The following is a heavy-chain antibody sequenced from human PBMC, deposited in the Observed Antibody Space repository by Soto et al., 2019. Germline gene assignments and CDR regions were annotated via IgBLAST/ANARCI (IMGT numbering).Heavy chain of an antibody. V-gene: IGHV6-1*01. CDR2: TYYRSKWYY. CDR1: GDSVSSNSAG. Sequence: PSQNLSLTCAITGDSVSSNSAGWSWVRQSPSRGLEWLGRTYYRSKWYYEYAVSVRGRITINPDTSKNQYSLQLNSVTPEDTAVYFCARGEQYSGRIFDYWGQGTLVTV. J-gene: IGHJ4*01. CDR3: ARGEQYSGRIFDY. D-gene: IGHD1-26*01.